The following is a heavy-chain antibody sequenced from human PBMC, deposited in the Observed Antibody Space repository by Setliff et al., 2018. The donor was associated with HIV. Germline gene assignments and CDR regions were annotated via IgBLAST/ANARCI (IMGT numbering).Heavy chain of an antibody. Sequence: SETLSLTCTVSGYSISSGYCWGWIRQPPGRGLEWIGNIYHSGGTHYNPSLRSRVTISVDTSKNQFSLKLSSVTAADTAVYYCTRDVGGSEMATHFDYWGPGTLVTVSS. CDR1: GYSISSGYC. CDR2: IYHSGGT. V-gene: IGHV4-38-2*02. D-gene: IGHD3-16*01. CDR3: TRDVGGSEMATHFDY. J-gene: IGHJ4*02.